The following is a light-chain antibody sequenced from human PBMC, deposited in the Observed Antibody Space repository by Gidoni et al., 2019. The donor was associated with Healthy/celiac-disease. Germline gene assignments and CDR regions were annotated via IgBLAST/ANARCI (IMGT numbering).Light chain of an antibody. V-gene: IGKV3-20*01. J-gene: IGKJ1*01. CDR1: QSVSSSY. Sequence: EIVLTQSPGTLSLSPGERATLSCRASQSVSSSYLAWYQQKPGQAPRLLIYGASSRATGIPDRFSGSGSGTDFTLTISRLEPEDFAVYYCPQYGSSPKTFGQETKVEIK. CDR3: PQYGSSPKT. CDR2: GAS.